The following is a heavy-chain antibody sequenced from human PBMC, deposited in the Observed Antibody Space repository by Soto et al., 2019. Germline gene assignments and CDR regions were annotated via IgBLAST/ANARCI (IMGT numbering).Heavy chain of an antibody. D-gene: IGHD2-21*02. V-gene: IGHV3-23*01. CDR3: ARNCGGDCYTNFDC. CDR2: ISGSGGTT. CDR1: GFTFSSYA. Sequence: EVQLLESGGGLVQPGGSLRLSCAASGFTFSSYAMSWVRQAPGRGLEWVSAISGSGGTTYYGDSVRGRFTVSRDNSRDTLYLQMNSLRADDTALYYCARNCGGDCYTNFDCWGQGTLVTVSS. J-gene: IGHJ4*02.